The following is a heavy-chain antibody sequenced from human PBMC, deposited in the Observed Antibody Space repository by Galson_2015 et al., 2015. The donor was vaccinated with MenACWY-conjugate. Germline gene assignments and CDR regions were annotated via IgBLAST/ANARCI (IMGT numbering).Heavy chain of an antibody. CDR3: ARHRSIEEVAY. V-gene: IGHV4-59*08. D-gene: IGHD2-21*01. J-gene: IGHJ4*02. CDR2: VYYSGST. Sequence: ETLSLTCTVSGGSISPYYWSWIRQSPGKGLEWIGYVYYSGSTKYNPSLKSRVTISVDTSKNQFSLRLTSVTAADTAVYYCARHRSIEEVAYWGQGILVTVSS. CDR1: GGSISPYY.